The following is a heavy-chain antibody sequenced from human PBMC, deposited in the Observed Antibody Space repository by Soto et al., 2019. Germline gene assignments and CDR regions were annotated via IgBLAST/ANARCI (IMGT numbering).Heavy chain of an antibody. CDR1: GGTSSSYA. Sequence: SVKVSCKASGGTSSSYAISWVRQAPGQGLEWMGGIIPIFGTANYAQKFQGRVTITADESTSTAYMELSSLRSEDTAVYYCASLYSSGWYVYWGQGTLVTVSS. CDR2: IIPIFGTA. J-gene: IGHJ4*02. V-gene: IGHV1-69*13. CDR3: ASLYSSGWYVY. D-gene: IGHD6-19*01.